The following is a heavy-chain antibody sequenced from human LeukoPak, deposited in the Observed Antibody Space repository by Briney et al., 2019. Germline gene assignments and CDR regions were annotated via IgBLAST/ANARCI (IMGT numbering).Heavy chain of an antibody. CDR2: MNPNSGNT. CDR1: GYTFTSYD. Sequence: ASVKVSCKASGYTFTSYDINWVRQATGQRLEGWGGMNPNSGNTGYAQKFQGRVTMTRNTSISTAYMELSSLRSEDTAVYYCARESGNWNYGDGLFDPWGQGTLVTVSS. D-gene: IGHD1-7*01. CDR3: ARESGNWNYGDGLFDP. V-gene: IGHV1-8*01. J-gene: IGHJ5*02.